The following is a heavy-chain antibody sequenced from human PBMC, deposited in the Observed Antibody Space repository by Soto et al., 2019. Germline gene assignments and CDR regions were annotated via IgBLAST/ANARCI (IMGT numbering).Heavy chain of an antibody. CDR2: IHYRGST. CDR3: ARVRDSFGLDV. V-gene: IGHV4-31*03. J-gene: IGHJ6*02. D-gene: IGHD2-15*01. Sequence: PSETLSLTCRLSGGSITGAYYWNWIRQHPGKGLEWIGSIHYRGSTYYNPSLKTRITISLDRSNNQFSLSLSSVTAADTAVYYCARVRDSFGLDVWGQGTTVTVSS. CDR1: GGSITGAYY.